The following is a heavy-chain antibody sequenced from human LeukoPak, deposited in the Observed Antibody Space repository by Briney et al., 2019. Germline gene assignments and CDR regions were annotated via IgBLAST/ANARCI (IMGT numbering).Heavy chain of an antibody. CDR2: ISGSSNNI. D-gene: IGHD6-19*01. Sequence: GGSLRLSCAASGFTFSSYEMNWVRQAPGKGLEWVSYISGSSNNIYYADSVKGRFTISRDNAKNSLYLQMNSLRAEDTAVYYCAKDWGAVAGTGGFDYWGQGTLVTVSS. CDR1: GFTFSSYE. J-gene: IGHJ4*02. V-gene: IGHV3-48*03. CDR3: AKDWGAVAGTGGFDY.